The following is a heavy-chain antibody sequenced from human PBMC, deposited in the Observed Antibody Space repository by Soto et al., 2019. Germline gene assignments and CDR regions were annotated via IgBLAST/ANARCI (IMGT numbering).Heavy chain of an antibody. Sequence: QVQLQQWGAGLLKPSETLSLTCAVYGGSFSGYYWSWIRQPPGKGLEWIGELNHSGSTNYNPSLKSRVTISVDTSKNQFYLKLSSVTAADTAVYYCARRRMVRGARPHFDYWGQGTLVTVSS. CDR2: LNHSGST. CDR1: GGSFSGYY. J-gene: IGHJ4*02. V-gene: IGHV4-34*01. D-gene: IGHD3-10*01. CDR3: ARRRMVRGARPHFDY.